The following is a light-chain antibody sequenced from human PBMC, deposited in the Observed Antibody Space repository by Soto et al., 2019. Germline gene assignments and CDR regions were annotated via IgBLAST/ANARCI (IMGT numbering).Light chain of an antibody. V-gene: IGLV1-44*01. J-gene: IGLJ2*01. CDR3: AAWDDSLNGVV. CDR2: SNN. CDR1: SSNIGSNT. Sequence: QSVLTQPPSXXXXPGQRVTISCSGSSSNIGSNTVNWYQQLPGTAPKLLIYSNNQRPSGVPDRFSGSKSGTSASLAISGLQSEDEADYYCAAWDDSLNGVVFGGGTKLTVL.